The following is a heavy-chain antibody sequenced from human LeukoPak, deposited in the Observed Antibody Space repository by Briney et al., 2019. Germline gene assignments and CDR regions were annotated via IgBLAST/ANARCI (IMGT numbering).Heavy chain of an antibody. CDR2: ISYDGSNK. D-gene: IGHD2-2*01. V-gene: IGHV3-30*18. CDR1: GFTFSSYG. J-gene: IGHJ4*02. CDR3: AKDNDWGSTYFDY. Sequence: GGSLRLSCAASGFTFSSYGMHWVRQAPGKGLEWVAVISYDGSNKYSADSVKGRFTISRDNSKNTLYLQMNSLRAEDTAVYYCAKDNDWGSTYFDYWGQGTLVTVS.